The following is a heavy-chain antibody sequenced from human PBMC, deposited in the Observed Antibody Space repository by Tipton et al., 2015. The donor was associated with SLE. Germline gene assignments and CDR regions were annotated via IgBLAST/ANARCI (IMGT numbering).Heavy chain of an antibody. CDR2: IYYSGST. CDR1: GGSISSYY. Sequence: TLSLTCTVSGGSISSYYWGWIRQPPGKGLEWIGSIYYSGSTYYNPSLKSRVTISVDTSKNQFSLKLSSVTAADTAVYYCARQLFDRLDIWGQGTMVTVSS. D-gene: IGHD3-9*01. V-gene: IGHV4-39*07. J-gene: IGHJ3*02. CDR3: ARQLFDRLDI.